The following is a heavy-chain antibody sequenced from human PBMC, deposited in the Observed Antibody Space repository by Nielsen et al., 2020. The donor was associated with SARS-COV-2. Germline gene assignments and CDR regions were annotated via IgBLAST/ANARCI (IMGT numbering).Heavy chain of an antibody. D-gene: IGHD4-17*01. J-gene: IGHJ3*02. Sequence: GESLKISCVASGFTFSSYWMHWVRQAPGKGLVWVSQIKGDGTNIRYTDSMKGRFTISRDNAKNSLYLQMNSLRAEDTAVYYCARDEHDYGDYDPAFDIWGQGTMVTVSS. CDR2: IKGDGTNI. V-gene: IGHV3-74*01. CDR3: ARDEHDYGDYDPAFDI. CDR1: GFTFSSYW.